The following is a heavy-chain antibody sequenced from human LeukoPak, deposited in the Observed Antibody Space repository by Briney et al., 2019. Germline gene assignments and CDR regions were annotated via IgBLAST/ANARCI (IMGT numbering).Heavy chain of an antibody. V-gene: IGHV3-23*01. Sequence: GGSLRLSCAASGFTFNSYAMSWVRQAPGKGLEWVSAISGSGGSTYYADSVKGRFTISRDNSKNTLYLQMNSLRAEDTAVYYCGESSTLAVAGTWYFDYWGQGTLVTVSS. D-gene: IGHD6-19*01. CDR1: GFTFNSYA. CDR2: ISGSGGST. J-gene: IGHJ4*02. CDR3: GESSTLAVAGTWYFDY.